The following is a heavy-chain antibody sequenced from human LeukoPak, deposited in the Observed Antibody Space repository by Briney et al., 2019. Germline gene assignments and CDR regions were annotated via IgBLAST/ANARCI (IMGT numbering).Heavy chain of an antibody. Sequence: GGSLRLSCAASGFTFSSYSMNWVRQAPGKGLEWVSSISSSSTYIYYADSVKGRFTISRDNAKNSLYLQMNSLRAEDTAVFYCARNTITGYYYGMDVWGQGTTVTVSS. CDR2: ISSSSTYI. CDR3: ARNTITGYYYGMDV. CDR1: GFTFSSYS. J-gene: IGHJ6*02. V-gene: IGHV3-21*01. D-gene: IGHD3-10*01.